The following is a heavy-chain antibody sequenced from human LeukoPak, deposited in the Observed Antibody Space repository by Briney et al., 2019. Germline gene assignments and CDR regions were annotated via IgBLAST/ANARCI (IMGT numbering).Heavy chain of an antibody. D-gene: IGHD6-19*01. Sequence: SVKVSCKASGGTFSSYAISWVRQAPGKGLEWMGRIIPILGIANYAQKFQGRVTITADTSTSTDYMELSSLRSEDTAVYCCARQGLVRHYFDYWGQGTLVTVSS. V-gene: IGHV1-69*04. CDR1: GGTFSSYA. CDR2: IIPILGIA. J-gene: IGHJ4*02. CDR3: ARQGLVRHYFDY.